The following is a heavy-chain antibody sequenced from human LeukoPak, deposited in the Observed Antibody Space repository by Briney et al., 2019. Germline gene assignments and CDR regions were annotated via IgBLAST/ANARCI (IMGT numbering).Heavy chain of an antibody. CDR3: TRLPGDYVWGSSRFASHYFDY. Sequence: GGSLRLSCAASGFTFSGSAMHWVRQASGKGLEWDGRIRSKANSYATAYAASVKGRFTISRDDSKNTAYLQMNSLKTEDTAVYYCTRLPGDYVWGSSRFASHYFDYWGQGSLVTVSS. CDR2: IRSKANSYAT. V-gene: IGHV3-73*01. CDR1: GFTFSGSA. J-gene: IGHJ4*02. D-gene: IGHD3-16*02.